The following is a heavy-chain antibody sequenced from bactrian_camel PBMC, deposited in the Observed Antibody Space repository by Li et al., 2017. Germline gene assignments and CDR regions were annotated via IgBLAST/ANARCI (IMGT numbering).Heavy chain of an antibody. CDR1: GYTLPMN. Sequence: HVQLVESGGGSVEAGGSLRLSCVASGYTLPMNMGWFRRLPGQGREGVAAIAGDGRTDYADSVKGRFTISRDNAKNVVYLHMTSLKPEDTGVYYCVRDYKSGDYRDDFGYWGQGTQVTVS. CDR3: VRDYKSGDYRDDFGY. V-gene: IGHV3S53*01. D-gene: IGHD4*01. J-gene: IGHJ6*01. CDR2: IAGDGRT.